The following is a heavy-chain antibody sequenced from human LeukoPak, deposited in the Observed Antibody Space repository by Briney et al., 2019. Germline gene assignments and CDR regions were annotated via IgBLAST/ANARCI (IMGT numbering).Heavy chain of an antibody. CDR1: GFTFSTYW. V-gene: IGHV3-7*01. CDR3: ARGRSGWDV. Sequence: PGGPLRLSCAASGFTFSTYWMTWVRQAPGKGLEWVAYIKQDGSDTYYVDSVKGRFTISRDNVKNSLYLQMNSLRADDTAVYYCARGRSGWDVWGTGTTVTVSS. J-gene: IGHJ6*04. CDR2: IKQDGSDT. D-gene: IGHD3-3*01.